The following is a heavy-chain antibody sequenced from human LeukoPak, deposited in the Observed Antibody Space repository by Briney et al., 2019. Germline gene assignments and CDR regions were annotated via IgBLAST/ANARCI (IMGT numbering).Heavy chain of an antibody. CDR3: GRDLDYDSSATLDY. V-gene: IGHV1-69*01. CDR2: IIPIFGTA. D-gene: IGHD3-22*01. J-gene: IGHJ4*02. CDR1: GGTFSSYA. Sequence: ASVKVSCKASGGTFSSYAISWVRQAPGQGLEWMGGIIPIFGTANYAQKFQGRVTITADESTSTAYMELSSLRSEDTAVYYCGRDLDYDSSATLDYWGQGTLVTVSS.